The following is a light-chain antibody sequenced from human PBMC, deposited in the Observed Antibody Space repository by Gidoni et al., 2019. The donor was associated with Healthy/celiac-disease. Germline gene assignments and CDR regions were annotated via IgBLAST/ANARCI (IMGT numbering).Light chain of an antibody. CDR1: QSVSSY. CDR2: DAP. V-gene: IGKV3-11*01. CDR3: QQRSNWPGT. Sequence: EIVLTQSPATLSLSPGARATLSCRASQSVSSYLAWYQQKPGQAPRLLIYDAPNRATGIPARFSGSGSGTDFTLTISSLEPEDFAVYYCQQRSNWPGTFGQGTKVEIK. J-gene: IGKJ1*01.